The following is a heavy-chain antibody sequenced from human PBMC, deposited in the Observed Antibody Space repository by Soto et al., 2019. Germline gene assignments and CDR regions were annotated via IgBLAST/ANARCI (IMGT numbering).Heavy chain of an antibody. CDR2: MNPNSGNT. V-gene: IGHV1-8*01. CDR1: GYTFTSYD. D-gene: IGHD3-22*01. Sequence: QVQLVQSGAEVKKPGASVKVSCKASGYTFTSYDINWVRQATGQGLEWMGWMNPNSGNTGYAQKFQGRVIMTRNTSISTAYMELSSLRSEDTAVYYCARVGYYYDSSGYYLSFDYWGQGTLVTVSS. CDR3: ARVGYYYDSSGYYLSFDY. J-gene: IGHJ4*02.